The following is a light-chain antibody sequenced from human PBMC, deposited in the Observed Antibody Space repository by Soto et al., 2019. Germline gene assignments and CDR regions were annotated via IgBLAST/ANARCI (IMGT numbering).Light chain of an antibody. Sequence: DIQMTQSPSTLSASVGDRVTITCRASQNINEYLAWYQQKPGKAPKLLIYMASSLESEVPSRFSGSGSGTELTLTISSLQPDDSATYYCQHHDSYSPSWPFGQGTKVDI. V-gene: IGKV1-5*03. J-gene: IGKJ1*01. CDR3: QHHDSYSPSWP. CDR1: QNINEY. CDR2: MAS.